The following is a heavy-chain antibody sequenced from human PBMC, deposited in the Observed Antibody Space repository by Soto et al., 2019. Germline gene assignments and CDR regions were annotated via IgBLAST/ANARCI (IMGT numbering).Heavy chain of an antibody. Sequence: GGSLRLSCAASGFTFSSYAMSWVRQAPGKGLEWVSAISGSGGSTYYADSVKGRFTISRDNSKNTLYLQMNSLRAEDMAVYYCNIVVVPAAKYSTAFDIWGQGTMVTVSS. J-gene: IGHJ3*02. CDR1: GFTFSSYA. D-gene: IGHD2-2*01. CDR3: NIVVVPAAKYSTAFDI. V-gene: IGHV3-23*01. CDR2: ISGSGGST.